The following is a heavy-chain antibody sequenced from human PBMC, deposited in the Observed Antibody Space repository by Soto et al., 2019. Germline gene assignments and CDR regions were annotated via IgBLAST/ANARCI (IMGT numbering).Heavy chain of an antibody. CDR1: GFPFDDYF. CDR3: ARAPGFYGDFFDY. Sequence: GGSLILSCAVFGFPFDDYFMSWVRQAPGKGLEWVSGINRDGGSTSYADSVKGRFTISRDNAKNPLYLQMNSLRVEDTALYYCARAPGFYGDFFDYWGQGTLVTVSS. D-gene: IGHD4-17*01. V-gene: IGHV3-20*04. CDR2: INRDGGST. J-gene: IGHJ4*02.